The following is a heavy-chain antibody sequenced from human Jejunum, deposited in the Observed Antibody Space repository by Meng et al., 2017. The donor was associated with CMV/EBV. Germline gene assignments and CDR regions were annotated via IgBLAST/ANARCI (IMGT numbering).Heavy chain of an antibody. CDR3: ARDFWQQGYYYGMDV. V-gene: IGHV3-53*01. Sequence: SGLTVSSSYMNWVRQAPEKGLEWVSIIYSGGSTYYADSVKGRFTISRDTSKNTLYLHMNSLRADDTAIYYCARDFWQQGYYYGMDVWGQGTTVTVSS. J-gene: IGHJ6*02. CDR1: GLTVSSSY. D-gene: IGHD3-3*01. CDR2: IYSGGST.